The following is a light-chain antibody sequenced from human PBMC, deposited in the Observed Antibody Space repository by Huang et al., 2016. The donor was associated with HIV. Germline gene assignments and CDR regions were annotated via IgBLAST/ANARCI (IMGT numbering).Light chain of an antibody. V-gene: IGKV1-27*01. J-gene: IGKJ1*01. Sequence: DIQMTQSPSSLSASVGARVTITCRASQLIDDYLAWYQQKPGRVPSLLIYGASTLQSGVPSRFSGSGSGTNVTLTIASLQPDDIATYYCQKYNSVPRTFGQGTKVEI. CDR3: QKYNSVPRT. CDR1: QLIDDY. CDR2: GAS.